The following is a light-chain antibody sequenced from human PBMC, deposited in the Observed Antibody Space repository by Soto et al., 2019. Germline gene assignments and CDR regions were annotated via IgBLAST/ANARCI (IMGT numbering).Light chain of an antibody. J-gene: IGKJ1*01. V-gene: IGKV1-16*01. Sequence: DIQLTQSPSSLSASVGDKVTITCRASQSIRSYLNWVQQKPGRAPKFLIYDASSLQSGVPSRFSGSGSGTEFTLTISSLQPEDFATYYCQQYNSYWTFGQGTKVDIK. CDR3: QQYNSYWT. CDR1: QSIRSY. CDR2: DAS.